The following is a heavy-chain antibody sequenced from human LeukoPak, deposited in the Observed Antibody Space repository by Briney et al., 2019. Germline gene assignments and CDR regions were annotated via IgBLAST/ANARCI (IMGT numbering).Heavy chain of an antibody. J-gene: IGHJ4*02. CDR2: INQDGSVK. D-gene: IGHD3-9*01. CDR3: AREHDDILTGYYQAGYYFDY. V-gene: IGHV3-7*01. CDR1: GFTFSSNW. Sequence: GGSLRLSCAASGFTFSSNWMCWVRRDPGKGLEWVANINQDGSVKNYVDSVKGRFTISRDNSKNTLYLQMNSLRAEDTAVYYCAREHDDILTGYYQAGYYFDYWGQGTLVTVSS.